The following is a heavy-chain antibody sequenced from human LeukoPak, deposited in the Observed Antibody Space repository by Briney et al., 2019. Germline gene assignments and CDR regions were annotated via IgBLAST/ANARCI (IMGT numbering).Heavy chain of an antibody. J-gene: IGHJ4*02. D-gene: IGHD3-10*01. CDR3: AKLMPLPIIRGRYFDY. V-gene: IGHV3-23*01. CDR2: LSGSGGTT. Sequence: PGGSLRLSCAASGFTFSSYGMHWVRQAPGKGLEWVAGLSGSGGTTYYPDSVKGRFTISRDNSKNTLYLQMNSLRADDTAVYYCAKLMPLPIIRGRYFDYWGQGTLVTVSS. CDR1: GFTFSSYG.